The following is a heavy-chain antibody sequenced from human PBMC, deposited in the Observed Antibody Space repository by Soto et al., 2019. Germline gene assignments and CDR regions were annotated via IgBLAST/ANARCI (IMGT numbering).Heavy chain of an antibody. V-gene: IGHV1-69*08. Sequence: QLQLVQSWAAVKKPGSSVKVSCKASGGTLNTYTISWVRQAPGQGLEWMGSILPFLGSTNYAKKFQGRVTITADQSTSTMELSSLRSEDTAVYFCARDVTAMEALYYYDTWGQGSLVTVSS. J-gene: IGHJ4*02. CDR1: GGTLNTYT. CDR3: ARDVTAMEALYYYDT. D-gene: IGHD5-18*01. CDR2: ILPFLGST.